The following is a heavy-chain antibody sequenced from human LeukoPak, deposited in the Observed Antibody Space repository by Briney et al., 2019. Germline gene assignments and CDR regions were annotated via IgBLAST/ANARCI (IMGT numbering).Heavy chain of an antibody. CDR3: ARGVTMTGPLDV. D-gene: IGHD3-22*01. Sequence: ASQTLSLTCTVSGGSISGGGYYWSWIRQPPGKGLEWIGYIYHSGSTYYNPSLKSRVTISVDRSKNQFSLKLSSVTAADTAVYYCARGVTMTGPLDVWGKGTTVTVSS. V-gene: IGHV4-30-2*01. CDR1: GGSISGGGYY. J-gene: IGHJ6*04. CDR2: IYHSGST.